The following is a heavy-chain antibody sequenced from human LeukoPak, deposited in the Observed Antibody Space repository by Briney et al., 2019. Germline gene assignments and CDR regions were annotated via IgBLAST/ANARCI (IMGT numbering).Heavy chain of an antibody. CDR1: GGSISSGSYY. CDR3: ARGGYYDSSGYLDY. V-gene: IGHV4-61*02. CDR2: IYTSGST. D-gene: IGHD3-22*01. J-gene: IGHJ4*02. Sequence: KSSETLSLTCTVSGGSISSGSYYWSWIRQPAGKGLEWIGRIYTSGSTNYNPSLKSRVTISVDTSKNQFSLKLSSLTAADTAVYYCARGGYYDSSGYLDYWGQGTLVTVSS.